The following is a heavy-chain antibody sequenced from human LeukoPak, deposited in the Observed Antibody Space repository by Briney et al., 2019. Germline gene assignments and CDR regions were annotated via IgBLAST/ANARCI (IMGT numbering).Heavy chain of an antibody. Sequence: GGSLRLSCAASGFTFDDYGMSWVRQAPGKGLEWVANIKQDGSEKYYVDSVKGRFTISRDNAKNSLYLQMNSLRAEDTAVYYCARDRVVVVAATQAGWFDPWGQGTLVTVSS. CDR2: IKQDGSEK. J-gene: IGHJ5*02. D-gene: IGHD2-15*01. CDR1: GFTFDDYG. V-gene: IGHV3-7*01. CDR3: ARDRVVVVAATQAGWFDP.